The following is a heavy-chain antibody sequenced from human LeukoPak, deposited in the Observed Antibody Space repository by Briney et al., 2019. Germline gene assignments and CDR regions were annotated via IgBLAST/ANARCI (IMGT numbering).Heavy chain of an antibody. D-gene: IGHD3-10*01. V-gene: IGHV3-7*03. CDR1: EFSFSDYW. J-gene: IGHJ5*01. CDR3: ARDNGGWFGS. CDR2: IKQGGREE. Sequence: PGGSLRLSCVASEFSFSDYWMSWVRQAPGKGLEWVANIKQGGREEKYVGSVKGRFAISRDDAKSTLYLQMDSLSGDDTAVYYCARDNGGWFGSWGRGTLVTVSS.